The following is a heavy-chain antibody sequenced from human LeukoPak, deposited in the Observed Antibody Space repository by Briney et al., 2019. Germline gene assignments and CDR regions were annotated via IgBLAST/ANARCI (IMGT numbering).Heavy chain of an antibody. CDR3: ARDGERYFDWLTLDY. CDR2: IYYSGST. Sequence: RASETLSLTCTVSGGSISSYYWSWIRQPPGKGLEWIGYIYYSGSTNYNPSLKSRVTISVDTSKNQFSLKLSSVTAADTAVYYCARDGERYFDWLTLDYWGQGTLVTVSS. D-gene: IGHD3-9*01. J-gene: IGHJ4*02. CDR1: GGSISSYY. V-gene: IGHV4-59*01.